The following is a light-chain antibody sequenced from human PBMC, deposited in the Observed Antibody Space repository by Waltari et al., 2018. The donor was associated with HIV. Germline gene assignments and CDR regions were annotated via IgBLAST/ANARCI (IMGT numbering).Light chain of an antibody. Sequence: QSALTQPRSVSGSPGQSVTLSCTRTRSEVGGYASVPWYLQHPGKVPKLIIYEVIKRPSGVPDRFSGSKSGNTASLTISGLQTEDEADYFCCSYAGTYTYVLFGGGTKLTVL. CDR1: RSEVGGYAS. CDR2: EVI. CDR3: CSYAGTYTYVL. V-gene: IGLV2-11*01. J-gene: IGLJ3*02.